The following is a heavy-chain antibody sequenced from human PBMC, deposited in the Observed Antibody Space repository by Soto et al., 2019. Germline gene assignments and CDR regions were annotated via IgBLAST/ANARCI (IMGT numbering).Heavy chain of an antibody. Sequence: GASVKVSCKTSGGTFSTYAIYWVRQAPGQGLEWMGAIIPLFGTADYAQKFQGRVTITADESTSTAYMELSSLRSEDTAVYYCARFLCSYSSGYYLFYYCGQGSLVPGYS. CDR3: ARFLCSYSSGYYLFYY. D-gene: IGHD6-19*01. J-gene: IGHJ4*02. CDR2: IIPLFGTA. V-gene: IGHV1-69*13. CDR1: GGTFSTYA.